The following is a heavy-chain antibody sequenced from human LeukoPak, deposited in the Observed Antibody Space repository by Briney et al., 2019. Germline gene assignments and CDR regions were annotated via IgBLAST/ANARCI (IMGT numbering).Heavy chain of an antibody. CDR1: GYTFTRSG. V-gene: IGHV1-18*01. D-gene: IGHD5-12*01. Sequence: ALVKASCKASGYTFTRSGISWVRRSPGHERGGLGWISASNGKTDSAQKLPGRVTTTTDTSTSTAYMELRSLTSDDTAVYYCARVSDIVATILETDFDYWGQGTLVTVSA. CDR3: ARVSDIVATILETDFDY. CDR2: ISASNGKT. J-gene: IGHJ4*02.